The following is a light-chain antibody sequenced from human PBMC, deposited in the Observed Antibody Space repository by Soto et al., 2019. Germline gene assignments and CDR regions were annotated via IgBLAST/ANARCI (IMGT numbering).Light chain of an antibody. CDR1: QSVSSY. Sequence: EIVLTQSPATLSLSPGERATLSCRASQSVSSYLAWYQQKPGQAPRLLIYDASNRATGIPARFSGSGSGTDFTLTTNSLEPEDSAVYYCQQRSNWPSITFGQGTRLEIK. V-gene: IGKV3-11*01. J-gene: IGKJ5*01. CDR3: QQRSNWPSIT. CDR2: DAS.